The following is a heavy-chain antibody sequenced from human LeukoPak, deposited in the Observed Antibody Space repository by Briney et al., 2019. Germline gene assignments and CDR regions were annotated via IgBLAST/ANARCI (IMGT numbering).Heavy chain of an antibody. Sequence: GGSLRLSCAASGFTFSDYWMSWVRQAPGKGLEWVSSINSNSSYIYYADSVKGRFTISRDNAKNSLYLQMNSLRAEDTAVYYCARDRKGYSSSSGGPFDYWGQGTLVTASS. CDR1: GFTFSDYW. D-gene: IGHD6-6*01. CDR2: INSNSSYI. V-gene: IGHV3-21*01. CDR3: ARDRKGYSSSSGGPFDY. J-gene: IGHJ4*02.